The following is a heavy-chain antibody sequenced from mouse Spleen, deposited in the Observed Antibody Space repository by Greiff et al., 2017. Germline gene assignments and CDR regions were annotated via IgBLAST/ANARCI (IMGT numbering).Heavy chain of an antibody. V-gene: IGHV1-64*01. CDR3: AKDELGYFDY. D-gene: IGHD4-1*01. CDR1: GYTFTSYW. J-gene: IGHJ2*01. Sequence: QVQLQQSGAELVKPGASVKLSCKASGYTFTSYWMHWVKQRPGQGLEWIGMIHPNSGSTNYNEKFKSKATLTVDKSSSTAYMQLSSLTSEDSAVYYCAKDELGYFDYWGQGTTLTVSS. CDR2: IHPNSGST.